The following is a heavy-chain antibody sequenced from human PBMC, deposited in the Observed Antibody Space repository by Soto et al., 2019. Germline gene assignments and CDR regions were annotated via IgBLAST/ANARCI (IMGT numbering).Heavy chain of an antibody. CDR3: ARDWCTNGVCRLDY. J-gene: IGHJ4*02. V-gene: IGHV4-31*03. CDR1: GGSISSGGYY. CDR2: IYYSGST. Sequence: QVQLQESGPGLVKPSQTLSLTCTVSGGSISSGGYYWSWIRQHPGKGLEWIGYIYYSGSTYYNPSLKSRVTISVDTSKNQFSLKLSSVTAADTAVHYCARDWCTNGVCRLDYWGQGTLVTVSS. D-gene: IGHD2-8*01.